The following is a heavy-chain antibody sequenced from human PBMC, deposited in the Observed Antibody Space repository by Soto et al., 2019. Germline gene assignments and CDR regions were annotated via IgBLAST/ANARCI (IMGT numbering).Heavy chain of an antibody. CDR2: ISSSSSTI. D-gene: IGHD3-10*02. J-gene: IGHJ6*02. CDR3: ARALCSGLAHAPDV. CDR1: GFTFSSYS. V-gene: IGHV3-48*01. Sequence: EVQLVESGGGLVQPGGSLRLSCAASGFTFSSYSMNWVRQAPGKGLEWVSYISSSSSTIYNADSVKGRFTISRDNGKNSLYLQMNSLRAEDTAVYYCARALCSGLAHAPDVWGQGTTVTVSS.